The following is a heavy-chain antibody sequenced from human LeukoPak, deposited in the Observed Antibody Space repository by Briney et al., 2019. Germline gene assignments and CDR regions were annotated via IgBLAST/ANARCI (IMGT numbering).Heavy chain of an antibody. D-gene: IGHD1-1*01. CDR1: GITFGDYG. CDR3: STDYWRLGFDY. CDR2: IRSKTYGGTT. V-gene: IGHV3-49*03. Sequence: GGSLRLSCTASGITFGDYGVSWFRQAPGKGLEWIGFIRSKTYGGTTEDAASVRGRFTLSRDDSKNIVYLEMNILRAEDTAVCYCSTDYWRLGFDYWGQGTLVTVSS. J-gene: IGHJ4*02.